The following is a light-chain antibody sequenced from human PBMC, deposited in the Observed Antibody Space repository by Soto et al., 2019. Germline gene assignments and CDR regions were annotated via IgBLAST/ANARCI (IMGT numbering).Light chain of an antibody. J-gene: IGKJ4*01. CDR3: QQYNNWRLLT. V-gene: IGKV3-15*01. CDR1: QSVSSN. Sequence: EIVMTQSPATLSVSPGERATLSCRASQSVSSNLAWYQQKPGQAPRLLIYGASTRAIGIPARFSGSGSGTEFTLTNSSLQSEDFAVYYCQQYNNWRLLTFGGGTKVEIK. CDR2: GAS.